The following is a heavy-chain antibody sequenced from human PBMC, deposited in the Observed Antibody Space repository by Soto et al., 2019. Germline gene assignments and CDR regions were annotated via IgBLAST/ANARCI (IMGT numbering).Heavy chain of an antibody. D-gene: IGHD3-9*01. J-gene: IGHJ4*02. CDR3: ARFIAYDILTGYPFDY. V-gene: IGHV1-3*01. CDR2: INAGNGNT. Sequence: ASVKVSCKASGGTYSRYAGNWVRQAQGQGLEWMGWINAGNGNTKYSQKFQGRVTITRDTSASTAYMELSSLRSEDTAVYYCARFIAYDILTGYPFDYWGQGTLVTVSS. CDR1: GGTYSRYA.